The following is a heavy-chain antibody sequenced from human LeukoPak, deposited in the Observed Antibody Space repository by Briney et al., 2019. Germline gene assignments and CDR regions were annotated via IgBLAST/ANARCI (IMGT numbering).Heavy chain of an antibody. CDR1: GGSISSSSYY. J-gene: IGHJ3*02. Sequence: SETLSLTCTVSGGSISSSSYYWGWIRQPPGKGLEWIGSIYYSGSTYYNPSLKSRVTISVDTSKNQFSLKLSSVTAADTAVYYCARAKNLVVWSPSHAFDIWGQGTMVTVSS. D-gene: IGHD3-22*01. V-gene: IGHV4-39*07. CDR2: IYYSGST. CDR3: ARAKNLVVWSPSHAFDI.